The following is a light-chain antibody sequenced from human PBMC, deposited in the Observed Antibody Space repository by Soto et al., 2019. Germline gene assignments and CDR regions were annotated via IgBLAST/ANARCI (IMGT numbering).Light chain of an antibody. CDR2: EVS. V-gene: IGLV2-14*01. CDR1: SSDVGGYNY. J-gene: IGLJ3*02. Sequence: QSALTQPASVSGSPGQSITISCTGTSSDVGGYNYVSWYQQNPGKAPKLKIYEVSNRPSGVSNRFSGSKSGNTASLTISGLQGEDEADYYCSSYTTSSTPWVFGGGTKLTVL. CDR3: SSYTTSSTPWV.